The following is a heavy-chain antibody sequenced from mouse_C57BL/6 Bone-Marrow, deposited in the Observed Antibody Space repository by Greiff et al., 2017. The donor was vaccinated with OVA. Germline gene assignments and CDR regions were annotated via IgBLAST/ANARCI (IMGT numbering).Heavy chain of an antibody. CDR2: ISSGGSYT. V-gene: IGHV5-6*01. CDR3: ARLSSGWPFAY. Sequence: EVKLMESGGDLVKPGGSLKLSCAASGFTFSSYGMSWVRQTPDKRLEWVATISSGGSYTYYPDSVKGRFTISRDNAKISLYLQMSILQSEDTAMYSCARLSSGWPFAYWGPGTLVTVSA. J-gene: IGHJ3*01. D-gene: IGHD1-2*01. CDR1: GFTFSSYG.